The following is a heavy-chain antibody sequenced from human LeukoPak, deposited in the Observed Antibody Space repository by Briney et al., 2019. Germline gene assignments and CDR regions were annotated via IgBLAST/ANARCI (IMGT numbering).Heavy chain of an antibody. J-gene: IGHJ4*02. CDR2: IVVGSGNT. V-gene: IGHV1-58*01. CDR1: GFTFTSFA. CDR3: ATDDVTTGTKTALGY. D-gene: IGHD1-1*01. Sequence: SVKVSCKASGFTFTSFAVQWVRQARGQGLEWIGWIVVGSGNTNYAQKFQERVTINRDMSTSTAYMELSSLRSEDTAVYYCATDDVTTGTKTALGYWGQGTLVTVSS.